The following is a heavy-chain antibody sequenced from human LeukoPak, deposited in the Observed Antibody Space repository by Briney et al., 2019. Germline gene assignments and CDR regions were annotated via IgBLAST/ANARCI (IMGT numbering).Heavy chain of an antibody. D-gene: IGHD5-12*01. CDR2: ISNSSSTI. V-gene: IGHV3-48*02. CDR1: GFTFSSYR. CDR3: ARGGYSGYELDY. Sequence: PGGPLRLSCAASGFTFSSYRMNWVRQAPGEGLEWLSYISNSSSTIYYADSVKGRFTISRENAKNSLYLQMNSLRDEDTAVYYCARGGYSGYELDYWAQGTLVTVSS. J-gene: IGHJ4*02.